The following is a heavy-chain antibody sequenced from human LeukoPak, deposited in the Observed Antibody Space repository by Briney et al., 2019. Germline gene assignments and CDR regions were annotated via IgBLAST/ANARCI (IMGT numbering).Heavy chain of an antibody. J-gene: IGHJ4*02. V-gene: IGHV4-34*01. CDR1: GGSFSGYY. Sequence: SETLSLTCAVYGGSFSGYYWSWIRQPPGKGLEWIGEINHSGSTNYNPSLKSRVTISVDTSKNQFSLKLSSVTAADTAVYYCARGRREGNFDYWGQGTLVTVSS. CDR2: INHSGST. CDR3: ARGRREGNFDY.